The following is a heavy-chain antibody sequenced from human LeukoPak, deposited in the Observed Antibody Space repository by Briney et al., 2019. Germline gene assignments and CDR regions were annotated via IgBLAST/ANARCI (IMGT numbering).Heavy chain of an antibody. J-gene: IGHJ4*02. CDR1: GGSFSGYY. D-gene: IGHD6-13*01. V-gene: IGHV4-34*01. Sequence: SETLSLTCAVYGGSFSGYYWSWIRQPPGKGLEWIGEINHSGSTNYNPSLKSRVTISVDTSKNQFSLKLSSVTAADTAVYYCARVGWAAAGTDYWGRGTLVTVSS. CDR3: ARVGWAAAGTDY. CDR2: INHSGST.